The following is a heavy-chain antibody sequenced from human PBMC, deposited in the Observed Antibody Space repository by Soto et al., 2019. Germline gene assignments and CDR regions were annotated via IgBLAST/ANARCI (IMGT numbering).Heavy chain of an antibody. V-gene: IGHV2-5*01. CDR1: GFSLSTSGAC. Sequence: QITLKESGPTLVKPTQTLTVTCTFSGFSLSTSGACVGWIRQSPGKAPEWLALISWKDEKRYNPGLKSRLTITKDTSKNQVVRTMTDLDPVDTATYFCAHRYGGNYYRWYFDSWGQGTLVTVSS. CDR3: AHRYGGNYYRWYFDS. D-gene: IGHD1-26*01. CDR2: ISWKDEK. J-gene: IGHJ4*02.